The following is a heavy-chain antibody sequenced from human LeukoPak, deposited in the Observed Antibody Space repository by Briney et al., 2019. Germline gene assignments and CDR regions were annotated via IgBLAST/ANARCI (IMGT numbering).Heavy chain of an antibody. CDR3: ARGGITIFGVVTNPDY. J-gene: IGHJ4*02. Sequence: GGSLRLSCAASGFTFDDYAMSWVRQAPGKGLEWVSGINWNGGSTGYADSVKGRFTISRDNAKNSLYLQMNSLRAEDPALYYCARGGITIFGVVTNPDYWGQGNLVTVSS. D-gene: IGHD3-3*01. CDR2: INWNGGST. CDR1: GFTFDDYA. V-gene: IGHV3-20*04.